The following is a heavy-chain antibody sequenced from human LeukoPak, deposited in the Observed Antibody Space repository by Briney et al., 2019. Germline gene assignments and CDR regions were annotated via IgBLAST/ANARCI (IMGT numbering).Heavy chain of an antibody. Sequence: RYNMAWIRQPPGKGLEWIGSIYYSGSTYYNPSLKSRVTISVDTSKNQFSLKLSSVTAADTAVYYCARHRAFVDIVATTYFDYWGQGTLVTVSS. CDR3: ARHRAFVDIVATTYFDY. D-gene: IGHD5-12*01. CDR2: IYYSGST. CDR1: RYN. V-gene: IGHV4-39*01. J-gene: IGHJ4*02.